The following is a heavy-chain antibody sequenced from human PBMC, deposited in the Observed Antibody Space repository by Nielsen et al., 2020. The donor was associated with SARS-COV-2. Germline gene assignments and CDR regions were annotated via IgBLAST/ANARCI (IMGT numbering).Heavy chain of an antibody. CDR1: GYRFTKYP. J-gene: IGHJ6*02. Sequence: ASVKVSCKASGYRFTKYPMNWVRQAPGQGLEWMGWIDTSAGKATYAQAFSGRFVFSLDTSVSTALLQITSLKAADSAVYFCARDNYGSGGTASHGMDVWGQGTTVIVSS. D-gene: IGHD3-10*01. CDR3: ARDNYGSGGTASHGMDV. V-gene: IGHV7-4-1*02. CDR2: IDTSAGKA.